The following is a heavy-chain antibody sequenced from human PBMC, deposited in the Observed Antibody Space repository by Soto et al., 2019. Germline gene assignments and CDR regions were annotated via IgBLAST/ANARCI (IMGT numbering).Heavy chain of an antibody. CDR2: IRSDGGHT. CDR3: GKDINARGMDV. CDR1: GFTFSSYI. V-gene: IGHV3-21*04. J-gene: IGHJ6*02. Sequence: GGSLRLSCAVSGFTFSSYIMNWVRQAPGKGLEWVSLIRSDGGHTYYTDSVKGRFTTSRDNAKNSLYLQMNSLRPEDSALYFCGKDINARGMDVWGQGTTVTVSS. D-gene: IGHD2-15*01.